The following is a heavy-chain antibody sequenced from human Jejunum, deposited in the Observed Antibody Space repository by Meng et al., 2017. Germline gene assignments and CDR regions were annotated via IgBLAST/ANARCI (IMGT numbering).Heavy chain of an antibody. Sequence: QIQLQQSGPGLVKPSQTLPLTCAISGDSVSSNSAGWNWIRQSPSRGLEWLGRTNYRSKWYIDYAVSVKSRITINPDTSKNQFSLHLNSVTPEDTAVYYCAGGGLVRSTRGYFDYWGQGTLVTVSS. V-gene: IGHV6-1*01. J-gene: IGHJ4*02. CDR1: GDSVSSNSAG. CDR2: TNYRSKWYI. D-gene: IGHD1-26*01. CDR3: AGGGLVRSTRGYFDY.